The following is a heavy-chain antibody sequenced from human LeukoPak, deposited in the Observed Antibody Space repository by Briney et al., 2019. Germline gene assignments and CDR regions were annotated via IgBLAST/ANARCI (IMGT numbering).Heavy chain of an antibody. D-gene: IGHD3-10*01. J-gene: IGHJ4*02. Sequence: SETLSLTCTVSGGSISSYYWSWIRQPAGKGLEWIGRIYTSGSTNYNPSLKSRVTISVDTSKSKFALKLSSVTAADTAVYYCARGPTYGSGSFIDYWGQGTLVTVSS. CDR3: ARGPTYGSGSFIDY. CDR1: GGSISSYY. CDR2: IYTSGST. V-gene: IGHV4-4*07.